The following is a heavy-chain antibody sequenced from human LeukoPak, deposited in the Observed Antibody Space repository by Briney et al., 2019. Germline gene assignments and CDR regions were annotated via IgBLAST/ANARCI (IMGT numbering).Heavy chain of an antibody. CDR3: AREPPGGGFDY. Sequence: GGSLRLSCTASGFTVRSDYMSWVRQAPGKGLEWVSVVYSGGNTYYADSVKGRFTIPRDNSKNTLYLQMNSLRAEDTAVYYCAREPPGGGFDYWGQGTLVTVSS. CDR1: GFTVRSDY. D-gene: IGHD3-16*01. J-gene: IGHJ4*02. V-gene: IGHV3-66*01. CDR2: VYSGGNT.